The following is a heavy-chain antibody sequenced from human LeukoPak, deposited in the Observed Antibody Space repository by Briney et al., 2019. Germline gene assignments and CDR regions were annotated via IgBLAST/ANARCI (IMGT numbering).Heavy chain of an antibody. Sequence: PGGSLRLSCVASGFTFSNYWMSWVRQAPGKGLEWVANMNQDGSTKYYVDSVKGRFTISRDNSKNSLYLQMNSLTAEDTAVYYCARDDYGPAAYGGQGTLVTVSS. J-gene: IGHJ4*02. CDR3: ARDDYGPAAY. CDR2: MNQDGSTK. CDR1: GFTFSNYW. V-gene: IGHV3-7*01. D-gene: IGHD4-17*01.